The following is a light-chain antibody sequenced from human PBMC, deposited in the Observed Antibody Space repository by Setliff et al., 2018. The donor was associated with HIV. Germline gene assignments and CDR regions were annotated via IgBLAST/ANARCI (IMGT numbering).Light chain of an antibody. V-gene: IGLV2-14*01. J-gene: IGLJ1*01. CDR3: SSFTSSSTYV. Sequence: QSALTQPASVSGSPGQSITISCTGTSRDVGGGQNYVSWYQQYPGQAPKLMIYEVTKRPAGVSDRFSGSKSGNTASLIISGLQTEDGAEYYCSSFTSSSTYVFGIGTKVTVL. CDR1: SRDVGGGQNY. CDR2: EVT.